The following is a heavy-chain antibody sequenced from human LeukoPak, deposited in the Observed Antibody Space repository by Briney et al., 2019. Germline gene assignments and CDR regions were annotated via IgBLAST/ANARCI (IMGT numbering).Heavy chain of an antibody. CDR1: GGSISSGGYS. CDR2: IYHSGST. V-gene: IGHV4-30-2*01. Sequence: HPSETLSLTCAVSGGSISSGGYSWSWIRQPPGKGLEWIGYIYHSGSTYYNPSLKSRVTTSVDRSKNQFSLKLSSVTAADTAVYYCARGEGTAMVFDYWGQGTLVTVSS. D-gene: IGHD5-18*01. CDR3: ARGEGTAMVFDY. J-gene: IGHJ4*02.